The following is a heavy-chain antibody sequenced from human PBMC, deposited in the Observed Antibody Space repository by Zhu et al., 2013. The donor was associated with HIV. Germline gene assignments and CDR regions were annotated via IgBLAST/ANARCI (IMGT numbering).Heavy chain of an antibody. Sequence: QVQLVQSGAEVKKPGASVKVSCKASGYTFTSYDINWVRQATGQGLEWMGWMNPNSGNTGYAQKFQGRVTMTRNTSISTAYMELSSLRSEDTAVYYCARGLKERYQLLLVKYYYYGMDVWGQGTTVTVSS. CDR1: GYTFTSYD. J-gene: IGHJ6*02. CDR2: MNPNSGNT. CDR3: ARGLKERYQLLLVKYYYYGMDV. D-gene: IGHD2-2*01. V-gene: IGHV1-8*01.